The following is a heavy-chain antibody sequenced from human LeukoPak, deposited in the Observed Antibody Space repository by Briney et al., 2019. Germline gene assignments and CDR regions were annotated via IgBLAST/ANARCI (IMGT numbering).Heavy chain of an antibody. CDR1: GGSMRSHY. CDR2: LYYSEST. J-gene: IGHJ6*03. Sequence: SDPLSLTCTVSGGSMRSHYASWLRNPPGRGLEYIGYLYYSESTNYNPSLESRVTMSIATSRNHFSLKVRFVTAADTAVYYCARHPADYGDYGEPNHFYMDVWGKGTTVTVSS. CDR3: ARHPADYGDYGEPNHFYMDV. V-gene: IGHV4-59*08. D-gene: IGHD4-17*01.